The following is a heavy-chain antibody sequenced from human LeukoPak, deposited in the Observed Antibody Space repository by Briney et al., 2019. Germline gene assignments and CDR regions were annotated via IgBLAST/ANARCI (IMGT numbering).Heavy chain of an antibody. J-gene: IGHJ5*02. CDR3: ARGKSVVVPAGREKNWFDP. V-gene: IGHV1-2*02. CDR1: GYTFTGYY. CDR2: INPNSGGT. D-gene: IGHD2-2*01. Sequence: ASVKVSCKASGYTFTGYYMHWVRQAPGQGLEWMGWINPNSGGTNYAQKFQGRVTMTRDTSISTAYMELSRLRSDDTAVYYCARGKSVVVPAGREKNWFDPWGQGTLVTVSS.